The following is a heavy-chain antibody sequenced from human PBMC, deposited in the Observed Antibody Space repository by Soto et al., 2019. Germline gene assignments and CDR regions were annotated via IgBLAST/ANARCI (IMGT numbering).Heavy chain of an antibody. Sequence: QLHLVQSGAVVKKPGASVTVSCSASGYPVTAYYMHWVRQAPGRGLGWMGGINPATGAAKYTQTSQGRVTMTRDPSTSTVFMELGGRTSEATAVFYCARGGGVGVAGSAAFDMWGQGTLVTVSS. CDR1: GYPVTAYY. CDR3: ARGGGVGVAGSAAFDM. J-gene: IGHJ3*02. CDR2: INPATGAA. V-gene: IGHV1-2*02. D-gene: IGHD3-3*01.